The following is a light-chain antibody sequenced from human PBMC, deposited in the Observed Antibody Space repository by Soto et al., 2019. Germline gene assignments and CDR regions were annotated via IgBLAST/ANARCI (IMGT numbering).Light chain of an antibody. CDR2: DVS. V-gene: IGLV2-8*01. J-gene: IGLJ1*01. Sequence: QSALTQPPSASGSPGQSVAISCTGTSSDVGGYNYVSWYQQHPGKAPKLMISDVSKRPSGVPDRFSGSKSGNTASLTVSGVQAEDEADYYCSSYVGSNNWVFGTGTKVTVL. CDR1: SSDVGGYNY. CDR3: SSYVGSNNWV.